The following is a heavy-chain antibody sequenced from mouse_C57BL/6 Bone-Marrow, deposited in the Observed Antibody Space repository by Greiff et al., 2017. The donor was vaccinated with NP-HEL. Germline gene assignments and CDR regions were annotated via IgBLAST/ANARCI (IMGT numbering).Heavy chain of an antibody. CDR3: ARYIPHYYGLSYGQGYYFDY. J-gene: IGHJ2*01. CDR1: GYTFTSYW. CDR2: IYPGSGST. D-gene: IGHD1-1*01. V-gene: IGHV1-55*01. Sequence: QVQLQQPGAELVKPGASVKMSCKASGYTFTSYWITWVKQRPGQGLEWIGDIYPGSGSTNYNEKFKSKATLTVDTSSSTAYMQLSSLTSEDSAVYYCARYIPHYYGLSYGQGYYFDYWGQGTTLTVSS.